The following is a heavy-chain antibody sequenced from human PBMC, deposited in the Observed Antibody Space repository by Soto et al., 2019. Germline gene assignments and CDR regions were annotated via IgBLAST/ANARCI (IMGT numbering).Heavy chain of an antibody. CDR2: INPNSGGT. CDR3: ARDAVMDFWSGYPAHNWFDP. Sequence: ASVKVSCKASGYTFTGYYMHWVRQAPGQGLEWMGWINPNSGGTNYAQKFQGWVTMTRDTSISTAYMELSRLRSEDTAVYYCARDAVMDFWSGYPAHNWFDPWGQGTLVTVSS. CDR1: GYTFTGYY. D-gene: IGHD3-3*01. V-gene: IGHV1-2*04. J-gene: IGHJ5*02.